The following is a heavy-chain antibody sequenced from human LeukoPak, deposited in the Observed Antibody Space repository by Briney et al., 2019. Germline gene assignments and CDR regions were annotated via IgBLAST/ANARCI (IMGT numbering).Heavy chain of an antibody. Sequence: ASVKVSCKASRYSFSTYAFNWVRQAPGQGLEWMGWIDTDTGNPTYAQGFTGRFVFSLDTSVSTAYLQISSLKAEDTAVYYCARSDDSRNGYFDYWGQGTLVTVSS. CDR3: ARSDDSRNGYFDY. J-gene: IGHJ4*02. D-gene: IGHD1-1*01. CDR2: IDTDTGNP. V-gene: IGHV7-4-1*02. CDR1: RYSFSTYA.